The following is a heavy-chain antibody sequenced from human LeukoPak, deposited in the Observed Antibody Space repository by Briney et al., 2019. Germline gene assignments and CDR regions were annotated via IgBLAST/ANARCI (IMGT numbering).Heavy chain of an antibody. J-gene: IGHJ4*02. CDR2: IYYSGST. D-gene: IGHD4-17*01. CDR1: GGSISSGGYY. CDR3: GRGGDYVGGPDY. Sequence: PSQTLSLTCTVSGGSISSGGYYWSWIRQPPGKGLEWIGYIYYSGSTYYNPSLKSRVTISVDTSKNQFSLKLSSVTAADTAVYYCGRGGDYVGGPDYWGQGTLVTVSS. V-gene: IGHV4-31*03.